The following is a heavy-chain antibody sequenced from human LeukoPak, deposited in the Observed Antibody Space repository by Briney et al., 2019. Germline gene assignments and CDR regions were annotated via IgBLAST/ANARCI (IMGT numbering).Heavy chain of an antibody. CDR2: INPSGSST. J-gene: IGHJ4*02. D-gene: IGHD1-26*01. Sequence: ASVKVSCKASGYTFTSYYMHWVRQAPGQGLEWMGLINPSGSSTSYAQKFQGRLSLTRDMSTSTDYMELRSLRSDDTAVYYCARCWWELLLDYWGQGTLVTVSS. CDR3: ARCWWELLLDY. CDR1: GYTFTSYY. V-gene: IGHV1-46*01.